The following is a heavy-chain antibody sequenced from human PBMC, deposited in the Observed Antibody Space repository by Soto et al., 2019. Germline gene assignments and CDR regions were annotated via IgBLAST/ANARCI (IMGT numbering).Heavy chain of an antibody. V-gene: IGHV4-59*01. D-gene: IGHD6-19*01. CDR1: GGSISSYY. CDR3: ARGGWKLFDY. J-gene: IGHJ4*02. CDR2: FYYSGST. Sequence: SLSLTCTVSGGSISSYYWSWIRQPPGKGLEWIGCFYYSGSTNYNPSLKSRVSISVDTSKKQFSLKLSSVTAADTAVYYCARGGWKLFDYWGQGTLVTVS.